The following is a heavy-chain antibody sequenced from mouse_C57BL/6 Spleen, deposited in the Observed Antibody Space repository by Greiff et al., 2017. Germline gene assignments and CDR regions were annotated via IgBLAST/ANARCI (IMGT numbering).Heavy chain of an antibody. V-gene: IGHV1-39*01. D-gene: IGHD1-1*01. Sequence: HLVESGPELVKPGASVKISCKASGYSFTDYNMNWVKQSNGKSLEWIGVINPNYGTTSYNQKFKGKATLTVDQSSSTAYMQLNSLTSEDSAVYYGARGNYASSYEGWYFDVWGTGTTVTVSS. CDR2: INPNYGTT. J-gene: IGHJ1*03. CDR3: ARGNYASSYEGWYFDV. CDR1: GYSFTDYN.